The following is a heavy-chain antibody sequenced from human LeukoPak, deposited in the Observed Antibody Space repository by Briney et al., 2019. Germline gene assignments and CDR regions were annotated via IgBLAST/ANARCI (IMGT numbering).Heavy chain of an antibody. CDR1: GYTFTGYY. CDR3: ARDPELDSSSWYYFDY. CDR2: INPNSGGT. J-gene: IGHJ4*02. Sequence: ASVKVSCKASGYTFTGYYMHWVRQARGQGLEWMGWINPNSGGTNYAQKFQGRVTMTRDTSISTAYMELSRLRSDDTAVYYCARDPELDSSSWYYFDYWGQGTLVTVSS. D-gene: IGHD6-13*01. V-gene: IGHV1-2*02.